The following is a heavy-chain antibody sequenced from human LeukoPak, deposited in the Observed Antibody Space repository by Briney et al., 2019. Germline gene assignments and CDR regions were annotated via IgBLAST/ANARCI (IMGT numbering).Heavy chain of an antibody. Sequence: GESLKISCKASGYTFTNFWIGWVRQVPGKGLEWMGITYPGDSDTRYSPSFQGQVTISADKSINTAYLQWNFLKASDTAMYYCAKGFCSSTSCYTDFDYWGQGTLVTVSS. D-gene: IGHD2-2*01. CDR2: TYPGDSDT. J-gene: IGHJ4*02. CDR1: GYTFTNFW. CDR3: AKGFCSSTSCYTDFDY. V-gene: IGHV5-51*01.